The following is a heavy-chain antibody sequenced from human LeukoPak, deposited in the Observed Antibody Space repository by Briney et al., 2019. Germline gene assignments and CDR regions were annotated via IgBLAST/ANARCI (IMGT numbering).Heavy chain of an antibody. CDR2: IKQDGSEK. CDR3: ARDRGVRGLIEDY. CDR1: GFTFSRYW. J-gene: IGHJ4*02. V-gene: IGHV3-7*01. D-gene: IGHD3-10*01. Sequence: GGSLRLSCAASGFTFSRYWMSWVRQAPGKGLEWVANIKQDGSEKYYVDSAKGRFTISRDNAKNSLYLQMNSLRAEDTAVYYCARDRGVRGLIEDYWGQGTLVTVSS.